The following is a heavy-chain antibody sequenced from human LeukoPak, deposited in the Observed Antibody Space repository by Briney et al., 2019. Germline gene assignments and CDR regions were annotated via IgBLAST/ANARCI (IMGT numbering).Heavy chain of an antibody. J-gene: IGHJ4*02. CDR2: IYTSGST. CDR1: GGSISSHY. Sequence: SETLSLTCTVSGGSISSHYWSWIRQPAGKGLEWIGRIYTSGSTNYNASLKSRVSMSVDTSKNQFSLKLSSVTAADTAVFYCARENSGSYRESDYWGQGTLVTVSS. CDR3: ARENSGSYRESDY. V-gene: IGHV4-4*07. D-gene: IGHD1-26*01.